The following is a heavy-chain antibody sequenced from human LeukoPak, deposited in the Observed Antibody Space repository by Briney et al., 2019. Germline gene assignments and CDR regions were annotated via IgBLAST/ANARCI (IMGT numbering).Heavy chain of an antibody. V-gene: IGHV3-23*01. J-gene: IGHJ6*02. CDR3: AKARLYCSSGTCSDHPATLTGMDV. D-gene: IGHD2-15*01. CDR1: GFTFSSFA. CDR2: ITNSGVTT. Sequence: AGGSLRLSCTASGFTFSSFAMHWVRQAPGKGLEWVSLITNSGVTTHYADSVKGRFTISRDNSRSTLYLQLNSLRADDTALYYCAKARLYCSSGTCSDHPATLTGMDVWGQGTTVTASS.